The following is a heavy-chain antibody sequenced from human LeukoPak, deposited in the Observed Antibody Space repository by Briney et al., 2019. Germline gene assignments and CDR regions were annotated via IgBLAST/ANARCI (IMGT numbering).Heavy chain of an antibody. CDR3: ATRETSLRYFDWSDYYYYMDD. Sequence: GASVKVSCKVSGYTLTELSMHWVRQAPGKGLEWVGGFDPEDGETIYAQKFQGRVTMTEDTSTDTAYMELSSLRSEDTAVYYCATRETSLRYFDWSDYYYYMDDWGKGTTVTISS. CDR1: GYTLTELS. V-gene: IGHV1-24*01. D-gene: IGHD3-9*01. J-gene: IGHJ6*03. CDR2: FDPEDGET.